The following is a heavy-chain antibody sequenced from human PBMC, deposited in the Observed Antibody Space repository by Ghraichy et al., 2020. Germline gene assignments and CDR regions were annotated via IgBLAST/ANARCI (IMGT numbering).Heavy chain of an antibody. Sequence: SETLSLTCTVSGGSISSSSYYWGWIRQPPGKGLEWIGSIYYSGSTYYNPSLKSRVTISVDTSKNQFSLKLSSVTAADTAVYYCASQFGVSPFDYWGQGTLVTVSS. CDR1: GGSISSSSYY. J-gene: IGHJ4*02. D-gene: IGHD3-3*01. V-gene: IGHV4-39*01. CDR2: IYYSGST. CDR3: ASQFGVSPFDY.